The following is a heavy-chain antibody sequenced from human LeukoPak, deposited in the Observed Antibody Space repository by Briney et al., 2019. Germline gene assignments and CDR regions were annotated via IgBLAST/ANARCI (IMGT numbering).Heavy chain of an antibody. J-gene: IGHJ6*02. Sequence: ASVKVSCKASGYTFTSYYMHWVRQAPGHGLEWMGIINPSGGSTSYAQKFQGRVTMTRDTSTSTVYMELSSLRSEDTAVYYCARDSPTVVTIFGVVPYYYYYGMDVWGQGTTVTVSS. CDR1: GYTFTSYY. V-gene: IGHV1-46*01. D-gene: IGHD3-3*01. CDR2: INPSGGST. CDR3: ARDSPTVVTIFGVVPYYYYYGMDV.